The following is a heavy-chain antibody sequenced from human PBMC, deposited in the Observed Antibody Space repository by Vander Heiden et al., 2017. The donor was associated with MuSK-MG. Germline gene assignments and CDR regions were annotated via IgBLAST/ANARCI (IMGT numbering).Heavy chain of an antibody. CDR3: ATYSTPQQLEYGSGGSCYRIDY. D-gene: IGHD2-15*01. J-gene: IGHJ4*02. CDR1: GFTFSSYA. CDR2: ISGSGGST. V-gene: IGHV3-23*01. Sequence: GGSLRLSCAASGFTFSSYAMSWVRQAPGKGLEWVSAISGSGGSTYYADSVKGRFTISRDNSKNTLYLQMNSLRAEDTAVYYCATYSTPQQLEYGSGGSCYRIDYWGQGTLVTVSS.